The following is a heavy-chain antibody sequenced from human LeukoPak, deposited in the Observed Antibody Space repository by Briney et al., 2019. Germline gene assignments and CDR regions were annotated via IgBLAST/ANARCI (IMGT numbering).Heavy chain of an antibody. CDR2: IYYSGST. D-gene: IGHD6-19*01. CDR3: ARGPWEYSSGDC. V-gene: IGHV4-31*03. J-gene: IGHJ4*02. Sequence: SETLSLTCTVSGGSISSGGYYWSWIRQHPGKGLEWIGYIYYSGSTYYNPSLKSRVTISVDTSKNQFSLKLSSVTAADTAVYYCARGPWEYSSGDCWGQGTLVTVSS. CDR1: GGSISSGGYY.